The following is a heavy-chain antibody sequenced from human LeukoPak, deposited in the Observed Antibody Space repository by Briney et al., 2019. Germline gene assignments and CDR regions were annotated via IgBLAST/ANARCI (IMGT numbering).Heavy chain of an antibody. CDR2: ISSSSSYI. D-gene: IGHD6-13*01. Sequence: GGSLRLSCAASGFTFSSYSMKWVRQAPGKGLEWVSSISSSSSYIYYADSVKGRFTISRDNAKNSLYLQMNSLRAEATAVYYCARDRPAAAGRPYYFDYWGQGTLVTVSS. V-gene: IGHV3-21*01. CDR3: ARDRPAAAGRPYYFDY. J-gene: IGHJ4*02. CDR1: GFTFSSYS.